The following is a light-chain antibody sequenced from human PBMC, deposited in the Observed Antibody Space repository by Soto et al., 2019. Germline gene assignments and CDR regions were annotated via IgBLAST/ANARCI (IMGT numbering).Light chain of an antibody. V-gene: IGKV3-20*01. CDR2: ATS. CDR3: QQSGGSPKIS. CDR1: QSVSSNN. Sequence: IVLTQSPGTLSLSPGDRATLSCRARQSVSSNNLAWYQQKPGQAPRLLIYATSSRATGIPDRFSGSGSGTDFTLTISRLEPEDFAVYYCQQSGGSPKISFGGGTKVEIK. J-gene: IGKJ4*01.